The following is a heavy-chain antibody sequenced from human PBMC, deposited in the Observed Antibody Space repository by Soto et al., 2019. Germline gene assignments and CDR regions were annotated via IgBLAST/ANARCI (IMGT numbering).Heavy chain of an antibody. J-gene: IGHJ4*02. D-gene: IGHD3-9*01. CDR2: IYYSGST. Sequence: SETLSLTCTVSGGSISNYYCSWIRQPPGKGLEWIGYIYYSGSTNYNPSLKSRVTISVDTSKNQFSLKLSSVTAADTAVYYCARGMAEEQIFYYFDYWGQGALVTVSS. V-gene: IGHV4-59*01. CDR1: GGSISNYY. CDR3: ARGMAEEQIFYYFDY.